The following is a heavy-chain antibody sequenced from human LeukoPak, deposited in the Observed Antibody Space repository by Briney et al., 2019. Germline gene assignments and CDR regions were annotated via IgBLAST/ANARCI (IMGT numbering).Heavy chain of an antibody. CDR1: GLTFISYG. D-gene: IGHD1-26*01. J-gene: IGHJ6*04. CDR3: ARGRGAGEYYYYGMDV. V-gene: IGHV3-33*01. CDR2: IWYDGSNK. Sequence: PGGSLRLSCAASGLTFISYGMHWVRQAPGKGLEWVAVIWYDGSNKYYADSVKGRFTISRDNSKNTLYLQMNSLRAEDTAVYYCARGRGAGEYYYYGMDVWGKGATVTVSS.